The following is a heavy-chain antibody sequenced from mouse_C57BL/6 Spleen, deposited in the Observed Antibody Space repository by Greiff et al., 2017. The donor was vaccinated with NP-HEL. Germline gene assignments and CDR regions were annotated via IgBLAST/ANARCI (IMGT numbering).Heavy chain of an antibody. Sequence: EVHLVESGGGLVKPGGSLKLSCAASGFTFSDYGMHWVRQAPEKGLEWVAYISSGSSTIYYADTVKGRFTISRDNAKNTLFLQMTSLRSEDTAMYYCASSSYWYFDVWGTGTTVTVSS. CDR3: ASSSYWYFDV. J-gene: IGHJ1*03. V-gene: IGHV5-17*01. CDR1: GFTFSDYG. D-gene: IGHD1-3*01. CDR2: ISSGSSTI.